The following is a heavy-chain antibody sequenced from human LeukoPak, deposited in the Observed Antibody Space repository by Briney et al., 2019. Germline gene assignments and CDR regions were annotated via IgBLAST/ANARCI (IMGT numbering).Heavy chain of an antibody. J-gene: IGHJ4*02. D-gene: IGHD5-24*01. V-gene: IGHV3-30-3*01. CDR1: GFTFSGYP. Sequence: PGGSLRLSCAASGFTFSGYPIHWVRQAPGKGLEWVAVISYDGTNKYYADSVKGRFTISRDNSKNTLYLQMNSLRAEDTAVYYCARDRTRDGYNQGRVFDYWGQGTLVTVSS. CDR3: ARDRTRDGYNQGRVFDY. CDR2: ISYDGTNK.